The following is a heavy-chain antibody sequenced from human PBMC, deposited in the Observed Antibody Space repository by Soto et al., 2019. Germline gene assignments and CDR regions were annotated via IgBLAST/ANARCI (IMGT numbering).Heavy chain of an antibody. Sequence: SETLSLTCAVYCGSFSDYYWSRILQPPGKGLEWIGEINHSGSTNYNPSLKSRVTISVDTSKNQFSLKLSSVTAADTAVYYCARGDCSSTSCYYYYVDVWGKGTTVTAP. J-gene: IGHJ6*03. D-gene: IGHD2-2*01. V-gene: IGHV4-34*01. CDR2: INHSGST. CDR3: ARGDCSSTSCYYYYVDV. CDR1: CGSFSDYY.